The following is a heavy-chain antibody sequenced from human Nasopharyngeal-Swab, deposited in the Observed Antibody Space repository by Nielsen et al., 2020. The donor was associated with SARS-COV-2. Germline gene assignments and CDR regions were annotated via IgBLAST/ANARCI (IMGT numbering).Heavy chain of an antibody. V-gene: IGHV3-30*18. CDR3: AKLIEEGSGSYYALYYYYGMDV. D-gene: IGHD3-10*01. CDR2: ISYDGSNK. J-gene: IGHJ6*02. Sequence: WIPQPPEEGLEGVAVISYDGSNKYCADSVKGRFNISRDNSKNTLYLQMNSLRAEDTAVYYCAKLIEEGSGSYYALYYYYGMDVWGQGTTVTVSS.